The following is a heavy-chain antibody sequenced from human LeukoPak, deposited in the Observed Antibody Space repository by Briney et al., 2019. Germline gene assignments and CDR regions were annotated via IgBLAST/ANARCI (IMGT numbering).Heavy chain of an antibody. Sequence: PGGSLRLSCAASGFTFSSYAMHWVRQAPGKGLEWVSAISGSGGSTYYADSVKGRFTISRDNSKNTLYLQMNSLRAEDTAVYYCAKSHIVVVVAATVDYWGQGTLVTVSS. CDR1: GFTFSSYA. V-gene: IGHV3-23*01. J-gene: IGHJ4*02. D-gene: IGHD2-15*01. CDR3: AKSHIVVVVAATVDY. CDR2: ISGSGGST.